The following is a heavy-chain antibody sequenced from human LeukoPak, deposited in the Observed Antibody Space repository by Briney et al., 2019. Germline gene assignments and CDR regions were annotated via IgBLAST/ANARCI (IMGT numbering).Heavy chain of an antibody. J-gene: IGHJ3*02. CDR2: IYHSVST. CDR3: ARSPWIQLWLGAFDI. V-gene: IGHV4-38-2*01. D-gene: IGHD5-18*01. CDR1: GYSISSGYY. Sequence: SEXLCLTCAVSGYSISSGYYWGGRGKHPGKGREWSGSIYHSVSTYYNPSLQSRVIISVATSKNQFSLNLSSVTAADTAVYYCARSPWIQLWLGAFDIWGQGTLVTVSS.